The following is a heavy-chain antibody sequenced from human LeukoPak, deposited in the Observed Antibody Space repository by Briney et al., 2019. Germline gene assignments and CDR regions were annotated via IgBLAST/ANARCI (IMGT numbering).Heavy chain of an antibody. D-gene: IGHD4-23*01. Sequence: SETLSLTCTVSGGSISSGSYYWSWIRQPAGKGLEWIGRIYTSGSTNYNPSLKSRVTISADTSKNQFSLKLSSVTAADTAVYYCARVTTVVTLDYWGQGTLVTVSS. CDR3: ARVTTVVTLDY. CDR2: IYTSGST. CDR1: GGSISSGSYY. V-gene: IGHV4-61*02. J-gene: IGHJ4*02.